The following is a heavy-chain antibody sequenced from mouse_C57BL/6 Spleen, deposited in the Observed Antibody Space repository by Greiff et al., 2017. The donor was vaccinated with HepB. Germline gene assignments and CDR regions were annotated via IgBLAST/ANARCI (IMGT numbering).Heavy chain of an antibody. D-gene: IGHD1-1*01. J-gene: IGHJ3*01. CDR3: VRDVYYYYGSSYTWFAY. Sequence: EVHLVESGGGLVQPKGSLKLSCAASGFSFNTYAMNWVRQAPGKGLEWVARIRSKSNNYATYYADSVKDRFTISRDDSESMLYLQMNNLKTEDTAMYYCVRDVYYYYGSSYTWFAYWGQGTLVTVSA. CDR1: GFSFNTYA. CDR2: IRSKSNNYAT. V-gene: IGHV10-1*01.